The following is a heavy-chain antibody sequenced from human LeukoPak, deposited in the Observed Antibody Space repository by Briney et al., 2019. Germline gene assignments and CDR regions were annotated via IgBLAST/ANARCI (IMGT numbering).Heavy chain of an antibody. CDR2: ISSSSSYI. J-gene: IGHJ6*03. CDR3: AREGGDGYLYYYYYMDV. Sequence: GGSLRLSCAASGFIFSSYSMNWVRQAPGRGLEWVSSISSSSSYIYYADSVKGRFTISRDNAKNSLYLQMNSLRAEDTAVYYCAREGGDGYLYYYYYMDVWGKGTTVTVSS. CDR1: GFIFSSYS. V-gene: IGHV3-21*01. D-gene: IGHD5-24*01.